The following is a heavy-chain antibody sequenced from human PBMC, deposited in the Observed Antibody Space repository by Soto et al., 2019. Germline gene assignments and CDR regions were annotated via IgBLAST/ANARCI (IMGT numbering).Heavy chain of an antibody. Sequence: SETLSLTCTVSGGSISSYYWSWIRQPPGKGLEWIGYIYYSGSTNYNPSLKSRVTISVDTSKNQFSLKLSSVTAADTAVYYCAREHIAVAGTRVSYYYGMDVWGQGTTVTVSS. CDR1: GGSISSYY. CDR2: IYYSGST. J-gene: IGHJ6*02. D-gene: IGHD6-19*01. V-gene: IGHV4-59*01. CDR3: AREHIAVAGTRVSYYYGMDV.